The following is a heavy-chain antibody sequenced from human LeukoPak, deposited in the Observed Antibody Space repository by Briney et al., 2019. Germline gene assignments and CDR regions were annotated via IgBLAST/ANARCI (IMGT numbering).Heavy chain of an antibody. V-gene: IGHV3-74*03. CDR2: INPDGSDT. CDR1: GFTFGNYW. CDR3: ASDSPYYGMDV. Sequence: GGSLRLSCAASGFTFGNYWMHWVRQTPGKGLVWVSRINPDGSDTAYADSVRGRFTISRDNAKNTLYLQMSGLRVEDTAVYHCASDSPYYGMDVWGQGTTVTVSS. J-gene: IGHJ6*02.